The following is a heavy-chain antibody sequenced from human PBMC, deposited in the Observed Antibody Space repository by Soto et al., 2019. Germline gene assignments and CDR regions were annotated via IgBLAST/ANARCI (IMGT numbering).Heavy chain of an antibody. CDR3: AKRGIEVAGKYRWFDP. J-gene: IGHJ5*02. D-gene: IGHD6-19*01. CDR1: GFTFSYYA. V-gene: IGHV3-23*01. Sequence: GGSLRLSCAASGFTFSYYAMTWVRQAPGKGLEWVSTISASGGTTYYADSVKGRFTISRDNSKNTLYLQMNSLRAEDTAVYYCAKRGIEVAGKYRWFDPWGQGT. CDR2: ISASGGTT.